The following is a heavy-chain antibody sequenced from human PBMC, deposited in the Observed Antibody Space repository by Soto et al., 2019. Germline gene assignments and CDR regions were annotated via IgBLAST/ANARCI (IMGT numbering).Heavy chain of an antibody. CDR1: GYTFASYG. CDR3: AREGTCSSTSCPTYFSFGMDV. J-gene: IGHJ6*02. V-gene: IGHV1-18*01. CDR2: ISAYNGNT. Sequence: QVQLVQSGAEVKKPGASVKVSCKASGYTFASYGISWVRQAPGQGLEWMGWISAYNGNTNYAQKLQGRVTMTTDTFTRPAYMEVRSLRSDDTAVYYCAREGTCSSTSCPTYFSFGMDVWGQGTTVTVSS. D-gene: IGHD2-2*01.